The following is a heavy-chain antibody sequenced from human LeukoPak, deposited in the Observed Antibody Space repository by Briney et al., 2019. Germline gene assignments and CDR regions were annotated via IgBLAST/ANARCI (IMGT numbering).Heavy chain of an antibody. Sequence: SETLSLTCTVSGGSISGDSYYWTWIRQPAGKELVWIGCVRTTGSTDFNPSLKIPVSIDLYTSKNQFSLKLSSVTAADTAVYYCAGGYTYGHGAMFDYWGQGTLVTVSP. J-gene: IGHJ4*02. CDR2: VRTTGST. D-gene: IGHD5-18*01. CDR1: GGSISGDSYY. V-gene: IGHV4-61*02. CDR3: AGGYTYGHGAMFDY.